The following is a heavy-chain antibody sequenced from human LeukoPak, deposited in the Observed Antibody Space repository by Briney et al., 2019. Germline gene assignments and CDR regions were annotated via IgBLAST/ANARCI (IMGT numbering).Heavy chain of an antibody. V-gene: IGHV3-74*01. D-gene: IGHD4-11*01. J-gene: IGHJ4*02. CDR3: TTGAPTVTAYEFDY. CDR1: GFTFSSYW. Sequence: GGSLRLSCAASGFTFSSYWMHWVRQAPGKGLVWVSRINSDGSSTSYADSVKGRFTISRDNAKNTLYLQMNSLRAEDTAVYYCTTGAPTVTAYEFDYWGQGTLVTVSS. CDR2: INSDGSST.